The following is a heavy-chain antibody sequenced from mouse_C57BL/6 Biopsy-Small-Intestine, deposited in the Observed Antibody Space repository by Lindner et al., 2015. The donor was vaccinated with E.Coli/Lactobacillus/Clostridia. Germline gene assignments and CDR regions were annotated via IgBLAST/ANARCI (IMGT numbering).Heavy chain of an antibody. Sequence: VQLQESGAELVKPGASVKMSCKASGYTFTTYPIEWMKQNHGKSLEWIGNFHPYNDDTKYNEKFKGKASLTVEKSSSTVYLELSRLTSDDSAVYYCARGHGSSYRYYFDYWGQGTTLTVSS. CDR3: ARGHGSSYRYYFDY. D-gene: IGHD1-1*01. CDR1: GYTFTTYP. V-gene: IGHV1-47*01. CDR2: FHPYNDDT. J-gene: IGHJ2*01.